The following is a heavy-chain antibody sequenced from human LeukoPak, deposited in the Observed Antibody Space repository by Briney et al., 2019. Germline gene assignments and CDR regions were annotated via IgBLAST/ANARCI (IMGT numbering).Heavy chain of an antibody. D-gene: IGHD3-16*01. CDR2: IYYSGST. Sequence: SETLSLTCTVSGGSISSYYWSWIRQPPGKGLEWIGYIYYSGSTNYNPSLKSRVTISVDTSKNQFSLELNSVTAADTAVYYCGAYRTLDDAFDIWGQGTLVTVSS. CDR1: GGSISSYY. V-gene: IGHV4-59*12. CDR3: GAYRTLDDAFDI. J-gene: IGHJ3*02.